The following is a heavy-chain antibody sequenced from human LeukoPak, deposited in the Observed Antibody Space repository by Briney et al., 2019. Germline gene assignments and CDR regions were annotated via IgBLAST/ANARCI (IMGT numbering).Heavy chain of an antibody. CDR2: VNEDGSEK. CDR3: ARGRGWIDP. CDR1: GFTFTNNW. J-gene: IGHJ5*02. V-gene: IGHV3-7*01. Sequence: PGGSLRLSCAASGFTFTNNWMTWFRQAPGMGLEWVANVNEDGSEKNYVDSVKGRFTISRDNAKNSVYLQMNNLRVEETAVYYCARGRGWIDPWGQGALVTVSS. D-gene: IGHD5-24*01.